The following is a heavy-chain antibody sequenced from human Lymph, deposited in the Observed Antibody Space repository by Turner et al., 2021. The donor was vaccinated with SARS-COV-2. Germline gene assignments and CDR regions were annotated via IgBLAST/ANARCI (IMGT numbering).Heavy chain of an antibody. CDR3: ARDRAGSSGWYDSYFDY. Sequence: QVQLLEPGGGVVQPGRSLSLSCVASGFTFSSYGMHWVRQAPGKGLEWVAFIWFDGSNKYYADSVKGRFTISRDNSKNTLYLQMNSLRAEDTAVYYCARDRAGSSGWYDSYFDYWGQGTLVTVSS. V-gene: IGHV3-33*01. CDR2: IWFDGSNK. CDR1: GFTFSSYG. J-gene: IGHJ4*02. D-gene: IGHD6-19*01.